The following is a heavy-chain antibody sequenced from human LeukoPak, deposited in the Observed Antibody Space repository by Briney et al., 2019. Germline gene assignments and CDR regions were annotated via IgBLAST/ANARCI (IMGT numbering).Heavy chain of an antibody. CDR1: GFTFDDYT. Sequence: GGSLRLSCAASGFTFDDYTMHWVRQAPGKWLEWVANIKQDGSEKYYVDSVKGRFTISRDNVKNSLYLQMNNLGAEDTAIYYCATDPASYCTSCTCGFDYWGQGTLVTVSS. CDR3: ATDPASYCTSCTCGFDY. D-gene: IGHD2-8*01. V-gene: IGHV3-7*01. J-gene: IGHJ4*02. CDR2: IKQDGSEK.